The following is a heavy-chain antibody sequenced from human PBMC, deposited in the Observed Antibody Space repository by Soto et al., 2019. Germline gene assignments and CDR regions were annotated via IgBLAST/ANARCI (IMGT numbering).Heavy chain of an antibody. D-gene: IGHD6-19*01. V-gene: IGHV6-1*01. CDR1: GDSVSGNSAA. J-gene: IGHJ6*02. CDR2: TYYRSKWYN. CDR3: ARTGYSGGWYTARQMDT. Sequence: PSQTLSVTCAISGDSVSGNSAAWNWIRQSPSRGLEWLGRTYYRSKWYNEYAVSVQSRITINPDTSKNQFSLQLNSVTPEDTAVYYCARTGYSGGWYTARQMDTWGQGTTLPVSS.